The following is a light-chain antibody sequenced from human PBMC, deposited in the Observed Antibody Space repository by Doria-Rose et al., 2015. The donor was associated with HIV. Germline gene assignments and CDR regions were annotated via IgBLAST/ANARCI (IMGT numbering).Light chain of an antibody. J-gene: IGKJ3*01. CDR1: QSLLYTSKNY. CDR3: QQYYDTPS. Sequence: VLTQSPESLGMSLGERATLNCKSNQSLLYTSKNYLAWYQQKPGQPPKLLTYWASTRQSGVPARFSGSGSGTDFTLTISSLEAEDVAVYYCQQYYDTPSFGPGTTVDIK. V-gene: IGKV4-1*01. CDR2: WAS.